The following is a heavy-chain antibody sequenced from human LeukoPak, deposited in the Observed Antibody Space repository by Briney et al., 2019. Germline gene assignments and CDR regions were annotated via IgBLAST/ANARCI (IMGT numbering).Heavy chain of an antibody. CDR3: ARRNSSWFDP. V-gene: IGHV5-10-1*01. Sequence: GESLKISCQGSGYSFTSYYISWVRQMPGKGLEWMGTIYPSYSYTNYSPSFQGHVTISADKSNSTAYLQWSSLKASDTAMYYCARRNSSWFDPWGQGTLVTVSS. CDR1: GYSFTSYY. CDR2: IYPSYSYT. J-gene: IGHJ5*02. D-gene: IGHD4-23*01.